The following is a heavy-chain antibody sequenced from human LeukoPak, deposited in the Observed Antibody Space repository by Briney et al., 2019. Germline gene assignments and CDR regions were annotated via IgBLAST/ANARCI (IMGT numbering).Heavy chain of an antibody. CDR1: GYTFTGYD. V-gene: IGHV1-8*01. CDR2: MNPNSGNT. J-gene: IGHJ5*02. D-gene: IGHD1-1*01. CDR3: ARRGRTTGTTKWFDP. Sequence: GASVKVSCKPSGYTFTGYDINSVRQATGQGLEWMGWMNPNSGNTGYAQKFQGRVTMTRNTSISTAYMELSSLRSEETAVYYCARRGRTTGTTKWFDPWGQGTLVTVSS.